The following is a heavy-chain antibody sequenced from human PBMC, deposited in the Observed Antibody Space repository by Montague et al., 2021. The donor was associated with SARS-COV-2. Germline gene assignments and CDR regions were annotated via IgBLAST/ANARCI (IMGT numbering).Heavy chain of an antibody. CDR3: ARQDYDSKGYWSGFFDY. CDR2: IYTSGST. J-gene: IGHJ4*02. D-gene: IGHD3-22*01. CDR1: GASISSGSYY. Sequence: TLSLTCTVSGASISSGSYYWSWIRQPAGNGLEWIGRIYTSGSTNYXPSLKSRVTISVDTSKNQFSLKLSSVTAANTAVYYCARQDYDSKGYWSGFFDYWGQGTLVTVSS. V-gene: IGHV4-61*02.